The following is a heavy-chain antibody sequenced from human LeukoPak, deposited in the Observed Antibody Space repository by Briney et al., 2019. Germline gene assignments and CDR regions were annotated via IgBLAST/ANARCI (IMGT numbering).Heavy chain of an antibody. CDR3: AKDDIPSAT. CDR1: GFTFSSYG. CDR2: ILYDGSNK. J-gene: IGHJ3*01. Sequence: GGSLRLSCAASGFTFSSYGMHWVRQAPGKGLEWVAVILYDGSNKYYADSVKGRFTISRDNSKNTLYLQMNSLRAEDTAVYYCAKDDIPSATWGQGTLVIVSS. D-gene: IGHD2-21*01. V-gene: IGHV3-30*18.